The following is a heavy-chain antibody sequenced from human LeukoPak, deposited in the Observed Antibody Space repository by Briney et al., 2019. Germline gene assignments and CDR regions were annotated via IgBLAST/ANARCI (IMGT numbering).Heavy chain of an antibody. V-gene: IGHV1-69*06. Sequence: SVKVSSKASGGTFSSYVISWVRRSPGQRREWMGRIIPIFGTANYAQKLQGRVTITADKSTSTAYMELSSLRSEHPAVYYFAREYGDYEGGGYWGQGTLVTVSS. CDR3: AREYGDYEGGGY. D-gene: IGHD4-17*01. CDR1: GGTFSSYV. CDR2: IIPIFGTA. J-gene: IGHJ4*02.